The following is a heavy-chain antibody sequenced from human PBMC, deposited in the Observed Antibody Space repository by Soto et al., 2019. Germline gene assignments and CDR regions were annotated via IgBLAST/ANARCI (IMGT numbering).Heavy chain of an antibody. Sequence: GGSLRLSCAASGFSFSSYAMTWVRQAPGKGLEWVSTISNSGGSTYYADSVKGRFTVSRDNSKNTLYLQMNSLRDEDTAVYYCAKDPTVSLRGSDYWGQGNLVPVSS. D-gene: IGHD4-17*01. CDR3: AKDPTVSLRGSDY. CDR1: GFSFSSYA. CDR2: ISNSGGST. V-gene: IGHV3-23*01. J-gene: IGHJ4*02.